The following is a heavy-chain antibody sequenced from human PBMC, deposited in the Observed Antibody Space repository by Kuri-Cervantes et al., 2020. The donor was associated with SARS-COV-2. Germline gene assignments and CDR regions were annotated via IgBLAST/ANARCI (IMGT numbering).Heavy chain of an antibody. CDR3: AAWGFPIVGATGPDAFDI. D-gene: IGHD1-26*01. Sequence: SVKVSCKASEGTFSSYAISWVRQAPGQGLEWMGRIIPILGTANYAQKFQGRVTITADKSTSTAYMELSSLRSEDTAVYYCAAWGFPIVGATGPDAFDIWGQGTMVTVSS. V-gene: IGHV1-69*04. J-gene: IGHJ3*02. CDR1: EGTFSSYA. CDR2: IIPILGTA.